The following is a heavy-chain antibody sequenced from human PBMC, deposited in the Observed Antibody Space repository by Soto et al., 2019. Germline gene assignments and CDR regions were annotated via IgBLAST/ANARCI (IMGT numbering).Heavy chain of an antibody. CDR3: ARGRMGEEQFSNPRAYSYAFEP. V-gene: IGHV1-8*01. J-gene: IGHJ5*02. CDR2: MNPYSGDT. CDR1: GYPFTTYD. D-gene: IGHD3-22*01. Sequence: XSVKGACNTSGYPFTTYDSNWVRRASGQGLEWLGWMNPYSGDTVYGRKFLGRVTLTRNTSTGTAYMELTSLRSDDSAIYYCARGRMGEEQFSNPRAYSYAFEPWGQGTLVT.